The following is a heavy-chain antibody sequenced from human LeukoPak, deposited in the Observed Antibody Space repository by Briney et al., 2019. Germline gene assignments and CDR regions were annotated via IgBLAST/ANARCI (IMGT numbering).Heavy chain of an antibody. D-gene: IGHD4-17*01. V-gene: IGHV3-7*01. CDR2: IKQDGSEK. CDR3: ARVWRPTVTTIGVFDY. J-gene: IGHJ4*02. CDR1: GFTSSNYW. Sequence: GGSLRLSCAASGFTSSNYWMSWVRQAPGKGLEWEANIKQDGSEKYYVDSVKGRFTISRDNAKNSLYLQMISLRADDTAVYYCARVWRPTVTTIGVFDYWGQGTLVTVSS.